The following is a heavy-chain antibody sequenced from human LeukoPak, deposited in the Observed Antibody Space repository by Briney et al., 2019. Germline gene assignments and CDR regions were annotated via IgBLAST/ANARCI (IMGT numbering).Heavy chain of an antibody. CDR1: GFTFSSYA. CDR2: ISYDGSNK. Sequence: GGSLRLSCAASGFTFSSYAMHWVRQAPGKGLGWVAVISYDGSNKYYADSVKGRFTISRDNSKNTLYLQMNSLRAEDTAVYYCASADGYSYGQVFDYWGQGTLVTVSS. V-gene: IGHV3-30*04. CDR3: ASADGYSYGQVFDY. D-gene: IGHD5-18*01. J-gene: IGHJ4*02.